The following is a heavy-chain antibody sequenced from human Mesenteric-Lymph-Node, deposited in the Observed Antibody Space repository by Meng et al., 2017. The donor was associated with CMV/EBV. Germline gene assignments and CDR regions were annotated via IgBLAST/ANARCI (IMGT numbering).Heavy chain of an antibody. CDR3: AKDRQLVNYYGLEV. Sequence: SLKISCAASGFTFSSYWMSWVRQAPGKGLEWVAVISYDGSNKHYADSVKGRFTISRDSSKNTLYLQMNSLRADDTAVYYCAKDRQLVNYYGLEVWGQGTTVTVSS. CDR1: GFTFSSYW. V-gene: IGHV3-30*18. D-gene: IGHD6-13*01. CDR2: ISYDGSNK. J-gene: IGHJ6*02.